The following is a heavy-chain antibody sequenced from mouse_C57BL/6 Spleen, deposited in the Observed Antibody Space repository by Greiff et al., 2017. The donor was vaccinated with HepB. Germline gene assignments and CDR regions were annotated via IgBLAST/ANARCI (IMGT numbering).Heavy chain of an antibody. D-gene: IGHD1-1*01. V-gene: IGHV5-4*01. CDR1: GFTFSSYA. J-gene: IGHJ1*03. CDR3: ARAGYYGSYWYFDV. Sequence: DVQLQESGGGLVKPGGSLKLSCAASGFTFSSYAMSWVRQTPEKRLEWVATISDGGSYTYYPDNVKGRFTISRDNAKNNLYLQMSHLKSEDTAMYYCARAGYYGSYWYFDVWGTGTTVTVSS. CDR2: ISDGGSYT.